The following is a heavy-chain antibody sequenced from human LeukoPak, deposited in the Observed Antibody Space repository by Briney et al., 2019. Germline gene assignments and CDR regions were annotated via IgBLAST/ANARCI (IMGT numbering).Heavy chain of an antibody. J-gene: IGHJ4*02. CDR1: GFTFSTYA. CDR3: AKDDSYCSSTTCYIDYFDF. Sequence: GRSLRLSCAASGFTFSTYAMSWVRQAPGKGLEWVSSITGSGASTYYADSVKGRFTLSRDNSKNTLYLQMNSLRAEDTAVYFCAKDDSYCSSTTCYIDYFDFWGQGTLVTVSS. CDR2: ITGSGAST. V-gene: IGHV3-23*01. D-gene: IGHD2-2*02.